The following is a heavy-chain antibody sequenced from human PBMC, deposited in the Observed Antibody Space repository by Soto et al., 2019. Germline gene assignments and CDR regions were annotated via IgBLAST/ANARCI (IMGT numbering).Heavy chain of an antibody. V-gene: IGHV1-8*01. J-gene: IGHJ4*02. Sequence: KVSCKASGYTFTSYDINWVRQATGQGLEWMGWMNPNSGNTGYAQKFQGRVTMTRNTSISTAYMELSSLRSEDTAVYYCARGHRVVAATHLSYYFDYWGQGTLVTVSS. D-gene: IGHD2-15*01. CDR3: ARGHRVVAATHLSYYFDY. CDR1: GYTFTSYD. CDR2: MNPNSGNT.